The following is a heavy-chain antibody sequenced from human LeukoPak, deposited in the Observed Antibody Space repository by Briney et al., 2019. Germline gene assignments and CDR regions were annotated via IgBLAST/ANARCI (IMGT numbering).Heavy chain of an antibody. CDR1: GYTFTVYY. J-gene: IGHJ4*02. Sequence: ASAKVSCKASGYTFTVYYIHWVRQAPGQGLEWMGWINPNSGGTNYAQKFQGRVTMTRDTSISTAYMELSRLRSDDTAVYYCASGDGLVISFGIWSPSYQWDYWGQGTLVTVSS. CDR3: ASGDGLVISFGIWSPSYQWDY. D-gene: IGHD3/OR15-3a*01. CDR2: INPNSGGT. V-gene: IGHV1-2*02.